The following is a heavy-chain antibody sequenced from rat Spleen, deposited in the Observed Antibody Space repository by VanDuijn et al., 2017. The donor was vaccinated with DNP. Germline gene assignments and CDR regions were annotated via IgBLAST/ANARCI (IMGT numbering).Heavy chain of an antibody. V-gene: IGHV5-27*01. CDR3: TRGRLFSADGNWFAY. D-gene: IGHD1-1*01. CDR2: ISTGGGST. Sequence: EVQLVESDGGLVQPGRSLKLSCAASGFTFSYYYMAWVRQAPTKGLEWVAKISTGGGSTYYRDSVKGRFTISRDNAKSTLYLQMDSLRSEDTATYYCTRGRLFSADGNWFAYWGQGTLVTVSS. J-gene: IGHJ3*01. CDR1: GFTFSYYY.